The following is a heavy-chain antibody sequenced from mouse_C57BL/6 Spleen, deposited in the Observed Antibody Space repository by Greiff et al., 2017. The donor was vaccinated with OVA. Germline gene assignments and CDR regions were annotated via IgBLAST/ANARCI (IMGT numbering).Heavy chain of an antibody. V-gene: IGHV5-16*01. Sequence: EVTLMESEAGLVQPGRSMKLSCTASGFTFSDYYMALVRLVPETGLEWVANIHYDGSSTYYLDSLTSRFIISRDNAKNILYLQMSVLKADDTATYCCARGVDTSGDMDYWGQGTSVTVSS. CDR1: GFTFSDYY. CDR2: IHYDGSST. D-gene: IGHD3-2*02. CDR3: ARGVDTSGDMDY. J-gene: IGHJ4*01.